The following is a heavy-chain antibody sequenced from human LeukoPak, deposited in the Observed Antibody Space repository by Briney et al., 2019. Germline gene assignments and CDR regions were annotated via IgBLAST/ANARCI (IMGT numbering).Heavy chain of an antibody. J-gene: IGHJ4*02. V-gene: IGHV4-39*07. D-gene: IGHD6-13*01. Sequence: KPSETLSLTCTVSGGSISSSSYYWGWIRQPPGKGLEWIGSIYYSGSTYYNPSLKSRVTISVDTSKNQFSLKLSSVTAADTAVYYCARDGTAGNDYWGQGTLVTVPS. CDR2: IYYSGST. CDR1: GGSISSSSYY. CDR3: ARDGTAGNDY.